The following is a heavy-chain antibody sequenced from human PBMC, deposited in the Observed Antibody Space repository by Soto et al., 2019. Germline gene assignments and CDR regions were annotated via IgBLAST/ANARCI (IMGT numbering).Heavy chain of an antibody. CDR2: INHLGSI. CDR3: ARGGISHWAYFYYMDV. Sequence: PQALSLRCVGPGGSLSHYFWSGIRQPPGMALEWIGEINHLGSINYNPSLKSRVTMSVDTSKNQFSLTLNSVTAADTATYYCARGGISHWAYFYYMDVWDRGTTVS. J-gene: IGHJ6*03. V-gene: IGHV4-34*01. CDR1: GGSLSHYF. D-gene: IGHD2-21*01.